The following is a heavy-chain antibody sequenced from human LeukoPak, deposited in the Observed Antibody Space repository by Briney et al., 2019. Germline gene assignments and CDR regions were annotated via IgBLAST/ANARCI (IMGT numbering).Heavy chain of an antibody. CDR1: GFTLTSYG. J-gene: IGHJ4*02. D-gene: IGHD2-15*01. CDR2: ISYEKNEE. V-gene: IGHV3-30*18. Sequence: PGGSLRLSCAASGFTLTSYGTHWVRQAPGKGLGWVAVISYEKNEEFYADSVKGRSTISRDSSKNTLYLQMNSLRPEDTAVYYCVKGRSGSSYSPSDSWGQGTLVTVSS. CDR3: VKGRSGSSYSPSDS.